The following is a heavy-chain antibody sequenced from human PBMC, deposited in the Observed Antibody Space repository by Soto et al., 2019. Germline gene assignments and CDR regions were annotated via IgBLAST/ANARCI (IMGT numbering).Heavy chain of an antibody. CDR2: IIPIFGTA. V-gene: IGHV1-69*12. CDR3: AKNPENYYYGMDV. CDR1: GGTFSSYA. Sequence: QVQRVHSGAEVKKPGSSVKVSCKASGGTFSSYAISWVRQAPGQGLEWMGGIIPIFGTADYAQKFQGRVTITADESTSTAYVELSSLRSEDTAVYYCAKNPENYYYGMDVWGQGTTVTVSS. J-gene: IGHJ6*02.